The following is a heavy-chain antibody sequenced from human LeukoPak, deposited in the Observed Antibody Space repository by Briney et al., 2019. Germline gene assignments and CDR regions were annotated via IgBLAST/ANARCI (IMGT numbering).Heavy chain of an antibody. CDR1: GFTFSDYN. D-gene: IGHD4-17*01. V-gene: IGHV3-30*02. Sequence: GGSLRLSCAASGFTFSDYNMRWIRQAPGKGLEWVAFIRYDGSNKYYADSVRGRFTISRDTSKNTVNLQMNSLRVEDTAVYYCVRDDYGDYGEFDLWGQGTLVTVSS. J-gene: IGHJ4*02. CDR2: IRYDGSNK. CDR3: VRDDYGDYGEFDL.